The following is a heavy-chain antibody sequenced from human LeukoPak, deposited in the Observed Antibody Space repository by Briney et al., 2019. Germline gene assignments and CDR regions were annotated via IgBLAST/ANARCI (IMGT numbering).Heavy chain of an antibody. V-gene: IGHV3-48*03. D-gene: IGHD3-10*01. J-gene: IGHJ6*03. CDR1: GFTFSAYE. CDR2: IGSSGSTV. CDR3: ARGVTMVRGVTMFSLYYYYMDV. Sequence: PGGSLRLSCAASGFTFSAYEMNWVRQAPGKGLEWVSYIGSSGSTVYYADSVKGRFTISRDNAKNSLYLQMNSLRAEDTAVYYCARGVTMVRGVTMFSLYYYYMDVWGKGTTVTISS.